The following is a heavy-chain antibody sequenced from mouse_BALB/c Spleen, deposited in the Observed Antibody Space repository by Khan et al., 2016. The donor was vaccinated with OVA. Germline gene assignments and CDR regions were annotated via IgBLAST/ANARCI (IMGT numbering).Heavy chain of an antibody. CDR1: GYTFTNAG. Sequence: QIQLVQSGPELKRPGETVRISCKASGYTFTNAGMQWVQKMPGKGLKWIGWINTHSGVPQYAEAFKGRFAFSLDTSATTAYLQITNLKNEDTATYFCARGGAAYYKNDGGAMDYWGQGTSVTVSS. D-gene: IGHD2-12*01. V-gene: IGHV9-4*02. CDR2: INTHSGVP. J-gene: IGHJ4*01. CDR3: ARGGAAYYKNDGGAMDY.